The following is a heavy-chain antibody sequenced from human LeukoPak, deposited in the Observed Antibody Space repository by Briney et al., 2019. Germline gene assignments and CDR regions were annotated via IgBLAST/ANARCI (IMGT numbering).Heavy chain of an antibody. Sequence: SLKVSCKASVFTSRSPTAQWVCQARGQQLEWIGWICVGSGSTNSAQEFQERVTITPDISTTTAYLELSSLRPEDTAVYYCAAERYSDSCCWFDPWGERTLVTVSS. CDR1: VFTSRSPT. V-gene: IGHV1-58*01. CDR2: ICVGSGST. J-gene: IGHJ5*02. D-gene: IGHD6-13*01. CDR3: AAERYSDSCCWFDP.